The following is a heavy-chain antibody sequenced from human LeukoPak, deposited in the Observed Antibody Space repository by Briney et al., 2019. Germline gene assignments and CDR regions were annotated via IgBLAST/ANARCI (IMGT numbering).Heavy chain of an antibody. D-gene: IGHD3-22*01. V-gene: IGHV4-34*01. CDR3: ARGRRSRYYYDSSGFDY. Sequence: SETLSLTCAVYGGSFSGYYWSWIRQPPGKGLEWIGEINHSGSTNYNPSLKSRVTISVDTSKNQFSLKLSSVTAADTAVYYCARGRRSRYYYDSSGFDYWGQGTLVTVSS. CDR2: INHSGST. J-gene: IGHJ4*02. CDR1: GGSFSGYY.